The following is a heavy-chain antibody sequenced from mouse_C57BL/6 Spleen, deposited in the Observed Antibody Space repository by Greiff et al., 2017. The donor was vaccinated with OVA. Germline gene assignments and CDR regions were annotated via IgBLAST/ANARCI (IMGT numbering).Heavy chain of an antibody. V-gene: IGHV1-55*01. CDR1: GYTFTSYW. CDR2: IYPGSGST. D-gene: IGHD2-5*01. Sequence: QVQLQQPGAELVKPGASVKMSCKASGYTFTSYWITWVQQRPGQGLEWIGDIYPGSGSTNYNEKFKSKATLTVDTSSSTAYMQVNSLTTEDSSVYYGERGGAIYSNCEAWFADWGQGTLVTVSA. J-gene: IGHJ3*01. CDR3: ERGGAIYSNCEAWFAD.